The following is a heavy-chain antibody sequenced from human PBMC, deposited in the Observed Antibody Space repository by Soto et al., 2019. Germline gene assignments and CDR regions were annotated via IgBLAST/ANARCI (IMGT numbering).Heavy chain of an antibody. D-gene: IGHD3-22*01. CDR2: IRSKAYGGTT. J-gene: IGHJ5*02. V-gene: IGHV3-49*04. Sequence: GGSLRLSCTASGFTFGDYAMSWVRQAPGKGLEWVGFIRSKAYGGTTEYAASVKGRFTISRDDSKSIAYLQMNSLKTEDTAVYYCTRTSYTYYYDSSGYWGWFDPCGQGTLVTVSS. CDR3: TRTSYTYYYDSSGYWGWFDP. CDR1: GFTFGDYA.